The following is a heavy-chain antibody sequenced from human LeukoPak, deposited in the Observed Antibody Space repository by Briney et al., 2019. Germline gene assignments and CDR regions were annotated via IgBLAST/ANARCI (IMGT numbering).Heavy chain of an antibody. J-gene: IGHJ5*02. V-gene: IGHV4-31*03. D-gene: IGHD3-22*01. CDR2: IYYSGST. CDR3: VRQPPGVYDTTQNWSDP. CDR1: GGSIGSDDYC. Sequence: SETLSLTCSVSGGSIGSDDYCWNWIRQHPGKGLEWIGYIYYSGSTYYNPSLKSRVALSVDTSKNQFSLKLSSLTAADTAVYYCVRQPPGVYDTTQNWSDPWGQGTLVTVSS.